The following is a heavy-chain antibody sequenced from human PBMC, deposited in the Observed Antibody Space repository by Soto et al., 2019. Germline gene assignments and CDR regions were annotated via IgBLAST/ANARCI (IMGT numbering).Heavy chain of an antibody. CDR3: ARGGSMVTESYFDM. J-gene: IGHJ4*02. Sequence: GQLVQSGAEVKGPGASIRVSCRTSGYTFADFYIHWVRQAPGQGLEWMGWMNPDSGVTDLAQKFRGRVTMARDTSTKTAYLALDRLTSEAKGVYYCARGGSMVTESYFDMWGQGTLVTVSS. V-gene: IGHV1-2*02. CDR2: MNPDSGVT. CDR1: GYTFADFY. D-gene: IGHD3-22*01.